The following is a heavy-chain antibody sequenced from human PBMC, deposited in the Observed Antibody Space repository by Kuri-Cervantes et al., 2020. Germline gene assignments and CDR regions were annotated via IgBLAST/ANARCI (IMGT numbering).Heavy chain of an antibody. CDR3: AKDHGYSSSYYYYYGMDV. CDR1: GFTFSSYA. CDR2: ISSNGGST. V-gene: IGHV3-64*02. D-gene: IGHD6-13*01. J-gene: IGHJ6*02. Sequence: GGSLRLSCAASGFTFSSYAMHWVRQAPGKGLEYVSAISSNGGSTYYADSVKGRSAISRDNSKNTLYLQMNSLRAEDMAVYYCAKDHGYSSSYYYYYGMDVWGQGTTVTVSS.